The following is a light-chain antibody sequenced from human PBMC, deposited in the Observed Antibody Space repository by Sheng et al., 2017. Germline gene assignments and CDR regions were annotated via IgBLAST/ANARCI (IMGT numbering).Light chain of an antibody. CDR1: QSVRSY. V-gene: IGKV3-11*01. CDR2: DAS. J-gene: IGKJ2*03. Sequence: EIVLTQSPATLSLSPGERATLSCRASQSVRSYLAWYQQKPGLAPRLLIYDASNRATGIPARFSGSGSGTDFTLTISSLEPEDFAVYYCQQRSNWYSFGQGTKLEIK. CDR3: QQRSNWYS.